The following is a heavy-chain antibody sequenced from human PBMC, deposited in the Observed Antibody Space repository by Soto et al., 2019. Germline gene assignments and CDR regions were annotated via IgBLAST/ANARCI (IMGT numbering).Heavy chain of an antibody. CDR2: ISAYNGNT. CDR1: GYTFTSYG. V-gene: IGHV1-18*01. J-gene: IGHJ3*02. CDR3: ARILRGSSLAAFDI. D-gene: IGHD4-17*01. Sequence: ASVKVSCKASGYTFTSYGISWVRQAPGQGLEWMGWISAYNGNTNYAQKLQGRVTMTTDTSTSTAYMELRSLRSDDTAVYYCARILRGSSLAAFDIWGQRTMVTVSS.